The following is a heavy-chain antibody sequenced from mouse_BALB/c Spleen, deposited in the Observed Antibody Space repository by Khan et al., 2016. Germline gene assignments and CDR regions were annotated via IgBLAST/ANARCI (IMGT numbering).Heavy chain of an antibody. CDR1: GYTFTNYG. V-gene: IGHV9-3-1*01. Sequence: QIQLVQSGPELKKPGETVKISCKASGYTFTNYGMNWVKQAPGKGLKWMGWINTYTGEPTYTDDFKGRFAFSLETSDSTAYLQIINLKNEDTATYFCARSGDNYDVDYWGQGTTLTVSS. D-gene: IGHD1-3*01. J-gene: IGHJ2*01. CDR3: ARSGDNYDVDY. CDR2: INTYTGEP.